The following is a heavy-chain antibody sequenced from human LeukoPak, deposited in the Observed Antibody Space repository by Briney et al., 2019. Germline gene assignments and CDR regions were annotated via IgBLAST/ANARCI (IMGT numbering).Heavy chain of an antibody. CDR3: ARTPPRGSYGYYYYMDV. Sequence: SGPTLVNPTQTLTLTCTFSGFSLSTSGMCVSWIRQPPGRALEWLARIDWDDDKYYSTSLKTRPTISKDTSKNQVVLTMTNMDPVDTATYYCARTPPRGSYGYYYYMDVWGKGTTVTVSS. J-gene: IGHJ6*03. CDR1: GFSLSTSGMC. V-gene: IGHV2-70*11. CDR2: IDWDDDK. D-gene: IGHD5-18*01.